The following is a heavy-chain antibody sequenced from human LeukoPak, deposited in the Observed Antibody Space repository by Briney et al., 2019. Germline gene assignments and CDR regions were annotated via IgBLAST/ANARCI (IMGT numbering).Heavy chain of an antibody. CDR1: GFTFSNGW. D-gene: IGHD3-3*01. Sequence: PGGSLRLSCAASGFTFSNGWMSWVRQAPRKGLGWVGQIKTESDGATTDYAAPVKGRFTISRDDSKNTLFLQMNSLKTEDTALYYCTWSGLKIESWGQGTLVTVSS. CDR2: IKTESDGATT. V-gene: IGHV3-15*01. J-gene: IGHJ4*02. CDR3: TWSGLKIES.